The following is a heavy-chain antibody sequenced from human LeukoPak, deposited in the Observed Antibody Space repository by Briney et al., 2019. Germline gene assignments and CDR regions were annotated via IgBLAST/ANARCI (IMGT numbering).Heavy chain of an antibody. V-gene: IGHV4-30-2*01. CDR1: GGSISSGGYS. CDR2: IYHSGST. Sequence: PSQTLSLTCAVSGGSISSGGYSWSWIRQPPGKGLEWIGYIYHSGSTYYNPSLKSRVTISVDRSKNQFSLKLSSVTAADTAVYYCAREKDSSPYDAFDIWGQGTMVTVSS. CDR3: AREKDSSPYDAFDI. D-gene: IGHD6-13*01. J-gene: IGHJ3*02.